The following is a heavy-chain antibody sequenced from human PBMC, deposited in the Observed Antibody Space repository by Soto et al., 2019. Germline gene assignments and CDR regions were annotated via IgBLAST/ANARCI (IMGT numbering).Heavy chain of an antibody. CDR3: ARGLAYDRPITVAEPFDS. J-gene: IGHJ4*02. Sequence: QVQLQQWGAGLLKASETLSLTCVVSGGSFSGYFWTWIRQSPGRGLEWLGEISHSGSRNYNPAFQSRVIITVDSSKNHVSLKLSYVTAADSATYFCARGLAYDRPITVAEPFDSWGQGTLVTVSS. D-gene: IGHD6-19*01. CDR1: GGSFSGYF. CDR2: ISHSGSR. V-gene: IGHV4-34*02.